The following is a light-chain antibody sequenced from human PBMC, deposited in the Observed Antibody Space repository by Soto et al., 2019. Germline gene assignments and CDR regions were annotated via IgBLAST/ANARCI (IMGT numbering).Light chain of an antibody. J-gene: IGKJ1*01. CDR2: GAS. CDR3: QHYNNWPPTWT. Sequence: EIVMTQSPATLSVSPGERATLSCRASQSVNSNLAWYQQKPGQAPRLLIYGASNRATGIPPRFSGSRSGTEFTLTISSLQSEDFAVYYCQHYNNWPPTWTFGQGTKVEIK. CDR1: QSVNSN. V-gene: IGKV3-15*01.